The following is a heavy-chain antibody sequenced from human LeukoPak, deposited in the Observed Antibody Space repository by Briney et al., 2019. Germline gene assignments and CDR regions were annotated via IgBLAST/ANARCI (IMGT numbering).Heavy chain of an antibody. CDR1: GYTFTGYY. Sequence: GESLKVSCKASGYTFTGYYMHWVRQAPGQGLEWMGWINPNSGGTNYAQKFQGRVTMTRDTSISTAYMELSRLRSDDTAVYYCARKKRGSSTSCYGYWGQGTLVTVSS. J-gene: IGHJ4*02. CDR2: INPNSGGT. CDR3: ARKKRGSSTSCYGY. V-gene: IGHV1-2*02. D-gene: IGHD2-2*01.